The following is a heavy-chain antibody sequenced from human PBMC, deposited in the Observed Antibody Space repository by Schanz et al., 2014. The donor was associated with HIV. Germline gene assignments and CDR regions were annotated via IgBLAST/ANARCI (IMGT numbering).Heavy chain of an antibody. CDR3: ASTIYPYSSSSDYYYGMDV. Sequence: QVQLVESGGGVVQPGRSLRLSCAASGFTFSSYGMHWVRQAPGKGLEWGEVIWYDGRNKYYADSVKGRFTISRDNSKKTLYLQMNSLRAEDTAVYYCASTIYPYSSSSDYYYGMDVWGQGTTVSVSS. J-gene: IGHJ6*02. V-gene: IGHV3-33*01. CDR1: GFTFSSYG. D-gene: IGHD6-6*01. CDR2: IWYDGRNK.